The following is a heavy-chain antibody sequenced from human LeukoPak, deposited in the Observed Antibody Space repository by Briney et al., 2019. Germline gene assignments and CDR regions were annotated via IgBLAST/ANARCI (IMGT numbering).Heavy chain of an antibody. CDR3: VLKVRFDY. V-gene: IGHV3-23*01. J-gene: IGHJ4*02. CDR2: ISGSGGST. D-gene: IGHD2-15*01. CDR1: GFTFSSYG. Sequence: GGTLRLSCAASGFTFSSYGMSWVRQAPGKGLEWVSAISGSGGSTYYADSVKGRFTVSRDNSKNTLYLQMNSLRAEDTAIYYCVLKVRFDYWGQGTLVTVSS.